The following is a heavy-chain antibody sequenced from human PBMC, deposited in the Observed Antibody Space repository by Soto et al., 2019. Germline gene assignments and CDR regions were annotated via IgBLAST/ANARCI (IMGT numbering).Heavy chain of an antibody. CDR3: ARSGFGVVTRYGMDV. V-gene: IGHV1-69*01. CDR2: VIPIFGTA. Sequence: QVQLVQSGAEVKKPGSSVKVSCKASGGTFSSYAISWVGQAPGQGLEWMGGVIPIFGTANYAQKFQGRVTITADEATSTAYMELRILRSEDTAVYYCARSGFGVVTRYGMDVWGQGTTVTVSS. CDR1: GGTFSSYA. J-gene: IGHJ6*02. D-gene: IGHD3-3*01.